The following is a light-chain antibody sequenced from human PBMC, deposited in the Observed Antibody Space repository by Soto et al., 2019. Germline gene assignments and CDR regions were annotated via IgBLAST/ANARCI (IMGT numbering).Light chain of an antibody. Sequence: DIVLTQTPATRSVAPGERVTLSCRASQSVSSNLAWYQQKPGQAPRLLIYGAVYRATGVPARFSGSGFETEFSLTISSVQSEDFAVYFCQQYETWPPRFTFGPGTTVDVK. CDR3: QQYETWPPRFT. CDR2: GAV. V-gene: IGKV3-15*01. CDR1: QSVSSN. J-gene: IGKJ3*01.